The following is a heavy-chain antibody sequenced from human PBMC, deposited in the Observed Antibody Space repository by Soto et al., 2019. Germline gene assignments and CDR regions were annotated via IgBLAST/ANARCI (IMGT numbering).Heavy chain of an antibody. Sequence: GASVKVSCKASGYTYTSYYMHWVRQAPGQGLEWMGGIIPIFGTANYAQKFQGRVTITADESTSTAYMELSSLRSEDTAVYYCATGLDIVATSGIWGQGTLVTVSS. CDR2: IIPIFGTA. J-gene: IGHJ4*02. D-gene: IGHD5-12*01. V-gene: IGHV1-69*13. CDR3: ATGLDIVATSGI. CDR1: GYTYTSYY.